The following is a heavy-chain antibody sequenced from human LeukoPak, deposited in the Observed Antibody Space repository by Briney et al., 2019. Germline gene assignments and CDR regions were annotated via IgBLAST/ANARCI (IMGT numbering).Heavy chain of an antibody. V-gene: IGHV3-30*03. Sequence: GGSLRLSCAASGFTVSSNYMSWVRQAPGKGLEWVAVISYDGSNKYYADSVKGRFTISRDNSKNTLYLQMNSLRAEDTAVYYCARDFYCSSTSCADYWGQGTLVTVSS. CDR2: ISYDGSNK. CDR1: GFTVSSNY. J-gene: IGHJ4*02. D-gene: IGHD2-2*01. CDR3: ARDFYCSSTSCADY.